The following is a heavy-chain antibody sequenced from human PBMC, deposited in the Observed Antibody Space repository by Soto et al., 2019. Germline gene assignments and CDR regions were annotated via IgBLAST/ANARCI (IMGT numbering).Heavy chain of an antibody. J-gene: IGHJ5*02. CDR1: GVTISYGGYS. D-gene: IGHD2-2*01. CDR2: MFYTGTT. CDR3: ARVVRFCSSPSCRGRNWFDP. Sequence: PSETLSLTCGVSGVTISYGGYSWSWIRQPPGKGLEWIGYMFYTGTTYYNPSLKSRITIPMDTSKNQFSLRLTSVTAADTAEYHCARVVRFCSSPSCRGRNWFDPWGQGTRVTVSS. V-gene: IGHV4-30-2*05.